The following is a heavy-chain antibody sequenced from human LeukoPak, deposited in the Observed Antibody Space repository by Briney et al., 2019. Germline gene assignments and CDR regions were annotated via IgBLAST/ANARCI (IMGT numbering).Heavy chain of an antibody. CDR2: ISDSGGST. V-gene: IGHV3-23*01. CDR1: GFTFSTYA. J-gene: IGHJ4*02. Sequence: GGSLRLSCATSGFTFSTYAMNWVRQAPGKGLEWVSGISDSGGSTYYADSVKGRFTISRDNSKNTLYLQMNSLRAVDTAVYYCAKQARDIVVVPAAINYWGQGTLVTVSS. D-gene: IGHD2-2*01. CDR3: AKQARDIVVVPAAINY.